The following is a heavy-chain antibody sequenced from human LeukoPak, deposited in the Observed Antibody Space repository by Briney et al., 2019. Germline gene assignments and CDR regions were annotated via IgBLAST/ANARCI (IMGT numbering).Heavy chain of an antibody. V-gene: IGHV3-48*01. D-gene: IGHD6-19*01. J-gene: IGHJ4*02. CDR3: ARASPVASTQHFDY. Sequence: GGSLRLSCAAPGFTFNSYSMSWVRQAPGKGLEWVSYISSSDTAIYYADSVKGRFTISRDNAKNSLYLQMNSLRAEDTAVYYCARASPVASTQHFDYWGQGTLVTVSS. CDR2: ISSSDTAI. CDR1: GFTFNSYS.